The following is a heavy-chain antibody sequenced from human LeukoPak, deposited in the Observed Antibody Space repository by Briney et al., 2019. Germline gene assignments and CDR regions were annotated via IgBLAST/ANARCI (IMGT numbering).Heavy chain of an antibody. D-gene: IGHD3-10*01. CDR2: INPSGGST. Sequence: ASVKVSCKASGYTFTSYYMHWVRQAPGQGLEWMGIINPSGGSTSYAQKFQGRVTMTTDTSTSTAYMELRSLRSDDTAVYYCARGVYMATPDYWGQGTLVTVSS. J-gene: IGHJ4*02. CDR1: GYTFTSYY. CDR3: ARGVYMATPDY. V-gene: IGHV1-46*01.